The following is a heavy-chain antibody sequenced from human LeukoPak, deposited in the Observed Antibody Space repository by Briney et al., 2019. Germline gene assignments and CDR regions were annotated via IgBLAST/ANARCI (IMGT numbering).Heavy chain of an antibody. V-gene: IGHV1-69*05. J-gene: IGHJ6*03. D-gene: IGHD2-15*01. CDR3: ARGDLGGYYYYYYMDV. Sequence: GASVKVSCKASGGTFSSYAISWVRQAPGQGLEWMGGIIPIFGTANYAQKFQGRVTITTDESTSTAYMELSSLRSEDTAVYYCARGDLGGYYYYYYMDVWGKGTTVTVSS. CDR2: IIPIFGTA. CDR1: GGTFSSYA.